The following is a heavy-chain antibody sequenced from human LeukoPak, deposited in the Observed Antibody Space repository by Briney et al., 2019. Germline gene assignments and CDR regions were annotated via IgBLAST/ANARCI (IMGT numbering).Heavy chain of an antibody. CDR1: GFTFSRYW. CDR3: ARGWAPTVTSEYGMDV. Sequence: GGSLRLSCAASGFTFSRYWMHWVRRAPGKGLVWVSRINNDGSTTRYADSVKGRLTISRDNAKNTLYLQMNSLSAEDTGVFYCARGWAPTVTSEYGMDVWGQGTTVTVSS. D-gene: IGHD4-11*01. J-gene: IGHJ6*02. V-gene: IGHV3-74*01. CDR2: INNDGSTT.